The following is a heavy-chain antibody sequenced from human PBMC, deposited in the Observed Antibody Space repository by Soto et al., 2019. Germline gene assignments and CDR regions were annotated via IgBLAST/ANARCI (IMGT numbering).Heavy chain of an antibody. Sequence: ASVKVSCKASGFTLPSYGITWVRQAPGQGLEWMGWISADDGHTNIAQKFQGRISMATDTSTTTAYMELKSLTSDDTAVYYCARVTLRGSGINWFLPWGQGTLVTVSS. CDR1: GFTLPSYG. J-gene: IGHJ5*02. V-gene: IGHV1-18*01. CDR2: ISADDGHT. D-gene: IGHD1-26*01. CDR3: ARVTLRGSGINWFLP.